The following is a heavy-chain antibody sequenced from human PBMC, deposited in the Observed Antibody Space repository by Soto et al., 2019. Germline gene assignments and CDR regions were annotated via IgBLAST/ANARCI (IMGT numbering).Heavy chain of an antibody. CDR1: GGSISSSSYY. J-gene: IGHJ3*02. D-gene: IGHD6-13*01. V-gene: IGHV4-39*01. CDR2: IYYSGST. Sequence: SETLSLTCTVSGGSISSSSYYWGWIRQPPGKGLEWIGSIYYSGSTYYNPPLKSRVTISVDTSKNQFSLKLSSVTAADTAVYYCARRGSSWYGYAFDIWGQGTMVTVSS. CDR3: ARRGSSWYGYAFDI.